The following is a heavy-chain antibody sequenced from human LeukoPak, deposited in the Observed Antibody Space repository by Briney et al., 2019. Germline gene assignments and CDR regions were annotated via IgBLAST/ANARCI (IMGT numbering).Heavy chain of an antibody. CDR1: GFAVSSNF. J-gene: IGHJ4*02. Sequence: GGSLRLSCAASGFAVSSNFMSWVRQAPGKGLEWVSLIYSGGSTYYADSVKGRFTISRDNSKNTLYLQINSLRAEDTAVYYCAGAKNSGYEYWGQGTLVTVSS. CDR2: IYSGGST. V-gene: IGHV3-53*01. D-gene: IGHD5-12*01. CDR3: AGAKNSGYEY.